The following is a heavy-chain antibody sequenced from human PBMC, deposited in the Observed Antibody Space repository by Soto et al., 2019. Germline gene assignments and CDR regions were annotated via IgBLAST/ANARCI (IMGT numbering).Heavy chain of an antibody. CDR2: IWYDGSNK. D-gene: IGHD2-15*01. CDR3: ARDGYCSGGSCYSVPVFDY. Sequence: QVQLVESGGGVVQPGRSLRLSCAASGFTFSSYGMHWVRQAPGKGLEWVAVIWYDGSNKYYADSVKGQFTISRDNSKNTLYLQINSLRAEDTAVYYCARDGYCSGGSCYSVPVFDYWGQGTLVTVSS. V-gene: IGHV3-33*01. CDR1: GFTFSSYG. J-gene: IGHJ4*02.